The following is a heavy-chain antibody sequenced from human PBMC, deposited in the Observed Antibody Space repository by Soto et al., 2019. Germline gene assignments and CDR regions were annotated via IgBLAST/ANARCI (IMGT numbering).Heavy chain of an antibody. CDR1: GGTFSSYA. D-gene: IGHD3-10*01. V-gene: IGHV1-69*01. CDR2: IIPIFGTA. J-gene: IGHJ3*02. CDR3: AIDRAGDYYGSRNLLPGAFDI. Sequence: QVQLVQSGAEVKKPGSSVKVSCKASGGTFSSYAISWVRQAPGQGLEWMGGIIPIFGTANYAQKFQGRVTITADESTRTDYMELSSLRSEDTAVYYCAIDRAGDYYGSRNLLPGAFDIWGQGTMVTVSS.